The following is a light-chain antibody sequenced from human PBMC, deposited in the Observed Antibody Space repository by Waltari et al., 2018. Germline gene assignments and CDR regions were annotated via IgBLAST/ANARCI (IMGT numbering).Light chain of an antibody. CDR2: STS. V-gene: IGKV1-12*01. Sequence: DIQMTQSPSSLSASVGDRATITCQASQDISNWLAWYQQKPGKAPQLLIYSTSSLQSGVPSRFSVSGSGTEFTLTISSLQPEDFATYYCHQHRSYPLTFGGGTKVEIK. J-gene: IGKJ4*01. CDR1: QDISNW. CDR3: HQHRSYPLT.